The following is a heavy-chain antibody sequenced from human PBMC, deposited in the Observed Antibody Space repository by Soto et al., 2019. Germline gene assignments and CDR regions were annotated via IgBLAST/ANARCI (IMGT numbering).Heavy chain of an antibody. Sequence: SVKVSCKASGGTFSSYAISWVRQAPGQGLEWMGGIIPIFGTANYAQKFQGRVTITADESTSTAYMELSSLRSEDTAVYYCAGGVVEYYDDSSGYYYDFHYWGQGNLVTVSA. D-gene: IGHD3-22*01. CDR2: IIPIFGTA. CDR3: AGGVVEYYDDSSGYYYDFHY. J-gene: IGHJ4*02. V-gene: IGHV1-69*13. CDR1: GGTFSSYA.